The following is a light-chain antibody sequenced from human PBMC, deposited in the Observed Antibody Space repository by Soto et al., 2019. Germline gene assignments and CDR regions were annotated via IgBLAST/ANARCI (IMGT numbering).Light chain of an antibody. Sequence: DIVMTQSPDSLAVSLGERATINCKSSRSVLYNSNNKNYLAWYQQKPGQPPKLLIYWASTRESGVPGRFSVSVSETDFTLTIISLQAEDVAVYYCQHYYTTPRTFGQGTKLEIK. V-gene: IGKV4-1*01. CDR2: WAS. J-gene: IGKJ2*01. CDR1: RSVLYNSNNKNY. CDR3: QHYYTTPRT.